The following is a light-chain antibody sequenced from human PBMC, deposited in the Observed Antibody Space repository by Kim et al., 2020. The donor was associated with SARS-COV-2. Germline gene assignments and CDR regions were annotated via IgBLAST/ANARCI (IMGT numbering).Light chain of an antibody. CDR3: SSYTSSSTRV. V-gene: IGLV2-14*03. J-gene: IGLJ3*02. CDR1: SSNVGGYNY. Sequence: GQSVTISCTGTSSNVGGYNYDSWYQQHPGKAPKLMIYDVSKRPSGVSSRFSGTKSGNAALVTISGLQAEDEAYYYCSSYTSSSTRVFGGGTQLTVL. CDR2: DVS.